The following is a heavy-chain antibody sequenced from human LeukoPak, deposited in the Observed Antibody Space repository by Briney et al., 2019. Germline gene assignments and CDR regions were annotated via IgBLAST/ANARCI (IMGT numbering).Heavy chain of an antibody. J-gene: IGHJ4*02. CDR1: GYTFTSYG. Sequence: ASVKVSCKASGYTFTSYGISWVRQAPGQGLEWMGWMSAYNGNTNYAQKLQGRVTMTTDTSTSTAYMELRSLRTDDTAVYYCARDGVDLMGIYPTDYWGQGTLVTVSS. CDR2: MSAYNGNT. D-gene: IGHD3-16*02. CDR3: ARDGVDLMGIYPTDY. V-gene: IGHV1-18*01.